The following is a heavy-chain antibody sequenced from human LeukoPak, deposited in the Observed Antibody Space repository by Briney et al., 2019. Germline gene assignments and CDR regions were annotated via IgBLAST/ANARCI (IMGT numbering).Heavy chain of an antibody. V-gene: IGHV3-30*18. J-gene: IGHJ4*02. CDR3: AKDGVQLWYYFDY. D-gene: IGHD5-18*01. Sequence: PGRSLRLSCAASGFTFSSYGMHWVRQAPGKGLEWVAVISYDGSNKYYADSVKGRLAISRDNSKNTLYLQMNSLRAEDTAVYYCAKDGVQLWYYFDYWGQGTLVTVSS. CDR2: ISYDGSNK. CDR1: GFTFSSYG.